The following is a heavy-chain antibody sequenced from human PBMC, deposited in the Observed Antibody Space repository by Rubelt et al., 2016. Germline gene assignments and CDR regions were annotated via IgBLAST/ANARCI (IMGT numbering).Heavy chain of an antibody. Sequence: TVSGGSISSSSYYWSWIRQPPGKGLEWIGEINHSGSTNYNPSLKRRVTISVDTSKNQFSLKLSSVTAPDTAVYYCSGGSSWYLSNWFDPWGQGTLVTVSS. CDR2: INHSGST. V-gene: IGHV4-39*07. CDR1: GGSISSSSYY. J-gene: IGHJ5*02. CDR3: SGGSSWYLSNWFDP. D-gene: IGHD6-13*01.